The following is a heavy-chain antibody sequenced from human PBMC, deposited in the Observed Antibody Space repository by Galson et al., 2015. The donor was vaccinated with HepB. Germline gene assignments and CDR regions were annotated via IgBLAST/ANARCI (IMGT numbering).Heavy chain of an antibody. CDR1: GYTFTSYA. Sequence: SVKVSCKASGYTFTSYAISWVRQAPGQGLEWMGWISAYNGNTKYAQKLQGRVTMTTDTSTSTAYMEMRSLRSDDTALYYCARFPCSVARCSADYGMDVWGQGTTVTVSS. J-gene: IGHJ6*02. V-gene: IGHV1-18*04. CDR2: ISAYNGNT. CDR3: ARFPCSVARCSADYGMDV. D-gene: IGHD2-15*01.